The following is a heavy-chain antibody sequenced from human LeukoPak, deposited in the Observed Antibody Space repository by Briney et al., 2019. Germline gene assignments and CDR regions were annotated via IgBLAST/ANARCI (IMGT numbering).Heavy chain of an antibody. D-gene: IGHD3-10*01. CDR2: ISSSGSTI. Sequence: GGSLSLSCAASGFTFSDYYMSWIRQAPGKGLEWVSYISSSGSTIYYADSVKGRFTISRDNAKNSLYLQMNSLRAEDTAVYYCARELWFGELFSAFDIWGQGTMVTVSS. J-gene: IGHJ3*02. CDR1: GFTFSDYY. V-gene: IGHV3-11*01. CDR3: ARELWFGELFSAFDI.